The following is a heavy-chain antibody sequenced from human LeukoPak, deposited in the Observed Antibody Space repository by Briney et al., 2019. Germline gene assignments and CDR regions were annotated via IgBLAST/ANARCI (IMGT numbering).Heavy chain of an antibody. V-gene: IGHV4-59*01. D-gene: IGHD1-26*01. CDR3: ARAVEATQGGHYYYYYMDV. CDR2: IYYSGST. J-gene: IGHJ6*03. Sequence: SETLSLTCTVSGGSISTYYWTWIRQPPGKGLEWIGNIYYSGSTNYNPFLKSRVTISLDTSKNQFSLKLTSVTAADTAVYYCARAVEATQGGHYYYYYMDVWGKGATVTVSS. CDR1: GGSISTYY.